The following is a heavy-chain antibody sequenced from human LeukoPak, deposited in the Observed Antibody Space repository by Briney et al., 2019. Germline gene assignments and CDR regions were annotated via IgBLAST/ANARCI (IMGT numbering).Heavy chain of an antibody. V-gene: IGHV3-23*01. CDR3: AHGSMYQLDY. Sequence: PGGSLRLPCAASGFSFSSHGMSWVRQAPGKGLEWVSGIIGGAGGTYYADSVKGRFTISRDNAKNTLYLQMNSLRAEDTAVYYCAHGSMYQLDYWGQGTLVTVSS. CDR2: IIGGAGGT. CDR1: GFSFSSHG. J-gene: IGHJ4*02. D-gene: IGHD2-2*01.